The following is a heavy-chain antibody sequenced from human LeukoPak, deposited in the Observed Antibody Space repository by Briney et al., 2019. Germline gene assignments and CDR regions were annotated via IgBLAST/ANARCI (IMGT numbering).Heavy chain of an antibody. CDR2: ISWNSGSI. CDR1: GFTFVDYA. Sequence: PGRSLRLSCAASGFTFVDYAMHWVRQAPGKGLEWVSGISWNSGSIGYADSVKGRFTISRANAKNSLYLQMNSLRAEDMALYYCAKAGGDCSSTSCSCYGDSAAYFDYWGQGTLVTVSS. CDR3: AKAGGDCSSTSCSCYGDSAAYFDY. J-gene: IGHJ4*02. D-gene: IGHD2-2*01. V-gene: IGHV3-9*03.